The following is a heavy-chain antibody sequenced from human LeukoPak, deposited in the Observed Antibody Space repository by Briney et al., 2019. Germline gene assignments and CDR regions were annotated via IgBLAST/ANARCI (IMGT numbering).Heavy chain of an antibody. CDR1: GFTFDDHA. CDR2: ISWNSAKI. Sequence: GRSLRLSCAASGFTFDDHAMHWVRQAPGKGLEWVSGISWNSAKIGYVDSVKGRFTISRDNAKASLYLQMNRLRPEDTALYYCTKDKTYYGSGSHWGQGTLVTVSS. D-gene: IGHD3-10*01. CDR3: TKDKTYYGSGSH. J-gene: IGHJ4*02. V-gene: IGHV3-9*01.